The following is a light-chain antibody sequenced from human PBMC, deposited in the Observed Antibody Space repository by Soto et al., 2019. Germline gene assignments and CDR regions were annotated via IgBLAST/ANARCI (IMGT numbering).Light chain of an antibody. J-gene: IGLJ2*01. CDR3: CSYTGGNSLV. CDR2: EVS. CDR1: SSDVGTYNY. V-gene: IGLV2-8*01. Sequence: QSALTQPPSASGSPGQSVTISCTGTSSDVGTYNYVSWYQQHPGKAHKLMVYEVSKRPSGVPDRFSGAKSGNTASLTVSGLQAEDEADYYCCSYTGGNSLVFGGGTKVTVL.